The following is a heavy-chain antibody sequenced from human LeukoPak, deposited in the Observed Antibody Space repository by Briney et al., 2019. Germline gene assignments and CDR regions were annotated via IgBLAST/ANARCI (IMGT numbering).Heavy chain of an antibody. J-gene: IGHJ4*02. V-gene: IGHV4-31*03. CDR2: IYYSGST. CDR1: GGSISSGGYY. Sequence: PSETLSLTCTVSGGSISSGGYYWSWIRQHPGKGLEWIGYIYYSGSTYYNPSPKSRVTISVDTYKNQFSLKLSSVTAADTAVYYCARVRGSQPSDWGQGTLVTVSS. D-gene: IGHD1-26*01. CDR3: ARVRGSQPSD.